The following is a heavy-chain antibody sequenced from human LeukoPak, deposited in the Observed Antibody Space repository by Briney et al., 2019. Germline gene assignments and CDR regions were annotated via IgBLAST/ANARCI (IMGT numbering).Heavy chain of an antibody. D-gene: IGHD4-17*01. V-gene: IGHV1-46*01. CDR1: GYTFTSYY. J-gene: IGHJ5*02. CDR2: INPSGGST. CDR3: ASRGEDYGDYDGWFDP. Sequence: SVKVSCKASGYTFTSYYMHWVRQAPRQGLEWMGVINPSGGSTKYAQKFQGRVTMSRDTSTSTVYMELSSLRSEDTAVYYCASRGEDYGDYDGWFDPWGQGTLVTASS.